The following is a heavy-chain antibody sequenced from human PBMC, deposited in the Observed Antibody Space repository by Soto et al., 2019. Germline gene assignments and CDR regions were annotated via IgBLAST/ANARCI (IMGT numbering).Heavy chain of an antibody. J-gene: IGHJ6*02. Sequence: KTSETLSLTCGVYGGSFSGYYWSWIRQPPGKGLEWIGEINHSGSTNYNPSLKSRVTISVDTSQNKFSLELASVPAADTAVYYCARSRSLDRSWAPMDVCGQGRAVT. CDR3: ARSRSLDRSWAPMDV. V-gene: IGHV4-34*01. CDR2: INHSGST. CDR1: GGSFSGYY. D-gene: IGHD1-1*01.